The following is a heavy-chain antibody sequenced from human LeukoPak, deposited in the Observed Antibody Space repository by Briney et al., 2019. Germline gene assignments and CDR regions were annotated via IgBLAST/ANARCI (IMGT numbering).Heavy chain of an antibody. CDR3: AKLGDYDFWSGYFYYFDY. J-gene: IGHJ4*02. Sequence: SETLSLTCAVYGGSFSGYYWGWIRQPPGRGLEWIGSISYTGNTYYSPSLRSRITVSIDTSKNQFSLTLTSVTAADTAVYYCAKLGDYDFWSGYFYYFDYWGQGTLVTVSS. D-gene: IGHD3-3*01. CDR2: ISYTGNT. V-gene: IGHV4-59*05. CDR1: GGSFSGYY.